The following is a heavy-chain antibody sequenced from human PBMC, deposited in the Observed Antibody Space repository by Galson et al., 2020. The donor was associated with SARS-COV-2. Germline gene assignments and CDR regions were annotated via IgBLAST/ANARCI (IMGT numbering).Heavy chain of an antibody. CDR2: ISYSGST. CDR1: GSSIRSDGYT. Sequence: ETSETLSLTCSASGSSIRSDGYTCSWIRQRPGKGQEWIAYISYSGSTSYNPSLKSRVTISLDTSKDQFSLKLSSVTAAATAAYYGAAGVCSGGSCDGGGYYFDYWGQGTLVTVSS. J-gene: IGHJ4*02. V-gene: IGHV4-31*03. CDR3: AAGVCSGGSCDGGGYYFDY. D-gene: IGHD2-15*01.